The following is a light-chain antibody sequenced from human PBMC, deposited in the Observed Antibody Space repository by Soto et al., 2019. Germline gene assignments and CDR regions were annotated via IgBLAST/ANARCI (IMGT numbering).Light chain of an antibody. V-gene: IGLV2-23*01. Sequence: QSALTQPASVSGSPGQSITISCTGTSSDVGNYNLVSWYQQYPGKAPKLMIYEGGKRPSGVSNRFSGSKSGNTASLTISGLQAEDEADYSCCSFALRSTVIFGGGTQLTVL. J-gene: IGLJ2*01. CDR2: EGG. CDR1: SSDVGNYNL. CDR3: CSFALRSTVI.